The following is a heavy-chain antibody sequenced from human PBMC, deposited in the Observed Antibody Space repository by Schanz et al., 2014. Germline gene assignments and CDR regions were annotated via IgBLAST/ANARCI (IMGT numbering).Heavy chain of an antibody. V-gene: IGHV3-21*01. J-gene: IGHJ4*02. CDR3: AKDSTHIDIVLVPTAIDY. CDR1: GFTVSSNH. Sequence: VQLVESGGGVVQPGRSLRLSCAVSGFTVSSNHMSWVRQAPGKGLEWVSSISSSSSYIYYADSVKGRFTISRDNSKNTLYLHMNTLRSEDTAVYYCAKDSTHIDIVLVPTAIDYWGQGTLXTVSS. D-gene: IGHD2-2*01. CDR2: ISSSSSYI.